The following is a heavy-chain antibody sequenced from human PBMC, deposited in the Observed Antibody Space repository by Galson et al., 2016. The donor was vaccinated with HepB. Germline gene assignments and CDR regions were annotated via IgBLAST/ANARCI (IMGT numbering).Heavy chain of an antibody. Sequence: SLRLSCAASGFTFSNYAMSWVRQAPGKGLEWISVISNSGDTTYYAASERGRFTISRDNSKNTLYLQMTGLRAEDTAVYYCVRDYDYKPDYWGQGTLVTVSS. V-gene: IGHV3-23*01. CDR2: ISNSGDTT. CDR1: GFTFSNYA. D-gene: IGHD4/OR15-4a*01. CDR3: VRDYDYKPDY. J-gene: IGHJ4*02.